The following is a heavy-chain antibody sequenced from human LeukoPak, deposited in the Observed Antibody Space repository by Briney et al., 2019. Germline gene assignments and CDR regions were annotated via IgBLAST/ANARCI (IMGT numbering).Heavy chain of an antibody. CDR2: IKQDGSEI. Sequence: GGSLRLSCAASGFIFSNYWMSWVRQAPGKGLERVANIKQDGSEIYYVDSVKDRFTISRDNAKKSLYLQMKSLRAEDTAVYYCAGSSGNYRAFHYWGQGTLVTVSS. V-gene: IGHV3-7*01. CDR1: GFIFSNYW. CDR3: AGSSGNYRAFHY. D-gene: IGHD1-26*01. J-gene: IGHJ4*02.